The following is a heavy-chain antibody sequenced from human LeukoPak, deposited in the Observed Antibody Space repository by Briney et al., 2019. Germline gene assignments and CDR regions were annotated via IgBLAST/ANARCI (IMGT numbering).Heavy chain of an antibody. V-gene: IGHV4-59*01. CDR1: GVSISSYY. Sequence: SETLSLTCTVSGVSISSYYWSWIRQPPGKGLEWIGYIYYSGSTNYNPSLKSRVTISVDTSKNQFSLKLSSVTAADTAVYYCARAAYCSGGSCYSFNGNYFDYWGQGTLVTVSS. J-gene: IGHJ4*02. D-gene: IGHD2-15*01. CDR2: IYYSGST. CDR3: ARAAYCSGGSCYSFNGNYFDY.